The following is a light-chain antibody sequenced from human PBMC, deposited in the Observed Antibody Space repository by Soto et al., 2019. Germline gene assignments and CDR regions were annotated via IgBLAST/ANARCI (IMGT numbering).Light chain of an antibody. CDR1: SSDVGRYNY. CDR2: EVT. Sequence: QSALTQPASVSGSPGQSITISCTGTSSDVGRYNYVSWYQQHPGKAPKLMIYEVTYRPSGVSDRFSGSKSGNTASLTISGLQAEDEADYYCSSYSSLDIGVFGTGTKLTVL. CDR3: SSYSSLDIGV. J-gene: IGLJ1*01. V-gene: IGLV2-14*03.